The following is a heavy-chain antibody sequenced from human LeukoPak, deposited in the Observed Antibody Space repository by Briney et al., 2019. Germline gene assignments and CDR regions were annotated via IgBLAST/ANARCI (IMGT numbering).Heavy chain of an antibody. CDR3: ARVVDTHFDY. V-gene: IGHV3-74*01. CDR1: GFTFSSYW. Sequence: PGGSSRLSCAASGFTFSSYWMHWVRQAPGKGLVWVSRIKSDGSTTTYADSVKGRFTISRDNAKNTLYLQMNSLRAEDTAVYYCARVVDTHFDYWGQGTLVTVSS. CDR2: IKSDGSTT. D-gene: IGHD5-18*01. J-gene: IGHJ4*02.